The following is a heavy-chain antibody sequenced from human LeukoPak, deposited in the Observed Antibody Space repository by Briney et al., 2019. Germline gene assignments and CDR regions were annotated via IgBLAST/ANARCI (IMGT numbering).Heavy chain of an antibody. CDR3: AKGSYYDSSGYPLYVDY. D-gene: IGHD3-22*01. V-gene: IGHV3-23*01. CDR2: ISGSGGST. CDR1: RFTFSSYA. Sequence: GGSLRLSCAASRFTFSSYAMSWVRQAPGKGLEWASAISGSGGSTYYADSVKGRFTISRDNSKNTLYLQMNSLRAEDTAVYYCAKGSYYDSSGYPLYVDYWGQGTLVTVSS. J-gene: IGHJ4*02.